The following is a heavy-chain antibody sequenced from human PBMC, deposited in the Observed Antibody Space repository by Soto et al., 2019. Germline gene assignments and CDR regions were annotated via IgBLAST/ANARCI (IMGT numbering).Heavy chain of an antibody. Sequence: SETLSLTCAVSGGSISSGGYFWSWIRQPPGKGLEWVGYIYYGGSTSYNPSLKSRVTISLETSKNQFSLKLTSVTAADTAVYYCARDKITGLFDYWGQGTLVTVSS. CDR2: IYYGGST. D-gene: IGHD2-8*02. V-gene: IGHV4-61*08. CDR3: ARDKITGLFDY. CDR1: GGSISSGGYF. J-gene: IGHJ4*02.